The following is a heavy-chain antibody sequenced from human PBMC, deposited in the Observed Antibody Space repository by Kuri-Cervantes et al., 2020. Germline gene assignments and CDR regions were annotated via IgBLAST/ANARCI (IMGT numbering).Heavy chain of an antibody. Sequence: GESLKISCAASGFTVSRNYMSWVRQAPGKGLEWVSVIYSGGSTYYADSVKGRFTISRDNSKNTLYLQMNSLRAEDTAVYYCAKDRWGVTTVTCSDYWGQGTLVTVSS. CDR3: AKDRWGVTTVTCSDY. D-gene: IGHD4-17*01. CDR2: IYSGGST. CDR1: GFTVSRNY. V-gene: IGHV3-53*01. J-gene: IGHJ4*02.